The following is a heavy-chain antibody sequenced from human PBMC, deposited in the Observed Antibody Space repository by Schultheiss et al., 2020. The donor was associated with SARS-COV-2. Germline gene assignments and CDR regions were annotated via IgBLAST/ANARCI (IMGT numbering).Heavy chain of an antibody. CDR3: ARERQQLAINNDYYYYGMDV. J-gene: IGHJ6*02. D-gene: IGHD6-13*01. V-gene: IGHV1-2*02. CDR2: INPNSGGT. CDR1: GYTFTGYY. Sequence: ASVKVSCKASGYTFTGYYMHWVRQAPGQGLEWMGWINPNSGGTNYAQKFQGRVTMTRDTSISTAYMELSSLRAEDTAVYYCARERQQLAINNDYYYYGMDVWGQGTTVTVSS.